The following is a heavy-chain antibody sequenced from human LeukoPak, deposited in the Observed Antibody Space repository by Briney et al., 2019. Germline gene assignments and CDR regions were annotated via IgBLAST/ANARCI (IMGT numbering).Heavy chain of an antibody. Sequence: GRSLRLSCAASGFTFSSYGMHWVRQAPGKGLEWVAVISYDGSNKYYADSVKGRFTISRDNSKNTLYLQMNSLRAEDTAVYYCAKDSHDYGDYYFDYWGQGTLVTVSS. CDR3: AKDSHDYGDYYFDY. V-gene: IGHV3-30*18. D-gene: IGHD4-17*01. CDR1: GFTFSSYG. CDR2: ISYDGSNK. J-gene: IGHJ4*02.